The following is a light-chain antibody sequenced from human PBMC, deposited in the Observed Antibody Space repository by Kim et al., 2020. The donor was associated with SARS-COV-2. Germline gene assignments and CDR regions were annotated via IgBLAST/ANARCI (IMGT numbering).Light chain of an antibody. CDR2: EVS. CDR3: CSYTGDSAFVI. V-gene: IGLV2-23*02. Sequence: QSALTQPASVSGSPGQSITISCTGTSSDVGRYDLVSWYQQLPGKAPKLMIYEVSKRPSGVSNRFSGSKSGITASLTISGLQAEDEADYYCCSYTGDSAFVIFGGGTQLTVL. J-gene: IGLJ2*01. CDR1: SSDVGRYDL.